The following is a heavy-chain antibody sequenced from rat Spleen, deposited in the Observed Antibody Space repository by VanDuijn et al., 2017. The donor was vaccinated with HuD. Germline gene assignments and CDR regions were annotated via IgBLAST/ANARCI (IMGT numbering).Heavy chain of an antibody. V-gene: IGHV5-29*01. Sequence: EVQLVESDGGLVQPGRSLKLSCAASGFTFSDYYMAWVRQAPTKGLEWVATINYDGSRTDYRDSVKGRFTISRDNAKSTLYLQMDSLRSEDTATYYWARSVLDYWGQGVMVTVSS. J-gene: IGHJ2*01. CDR1: GFTFSDYY. CDR2: INYDGSRT. CDR3: ARSVLDY.